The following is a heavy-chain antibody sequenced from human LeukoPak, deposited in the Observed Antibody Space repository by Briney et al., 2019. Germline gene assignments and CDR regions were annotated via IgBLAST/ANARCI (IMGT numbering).Heavy chain of an antibody. V-gene: IGHV4-34*01. CDR3: ARGRRVVVVVAAMRNWFDP. D-gene: IGHD2-15*01. J-gene: IGHJ5*02. Sequence: PSATLSLTCPVSGGSISSYYWSWIRQPPGKGLEWIGEINHSGSTNYNPSLKSRVTISVDTSKNQFSLKLSSVTAADTAVYYWARGRRVVVVVAAMRNWFDPWGQGTLVTVSS. CDR2: INHSGST. CDR1: GGSISSYY.